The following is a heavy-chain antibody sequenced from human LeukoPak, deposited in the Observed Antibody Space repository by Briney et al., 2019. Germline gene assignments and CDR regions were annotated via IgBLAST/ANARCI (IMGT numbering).Heavy chain of an antibody. D-gene: IGHD4-17*01. CDR3: ARWGVDYGDYYEFGRFDI. CDR2: INPSGGST. CDR1: GYTFTSYY. J-gene: IGHJ3*02. V-gene: IGHV1-46*01. Sequence: ASVKVPCKASGYTFTSYYMHWVRQAPGQGLEWMGIINPSGGSTSYAQKFQGRVTMTRDMSTSTVYMELSSLRSEDTAVYYCARWGVDYGDYYEFGRFDIWGQGTMVTVSS.